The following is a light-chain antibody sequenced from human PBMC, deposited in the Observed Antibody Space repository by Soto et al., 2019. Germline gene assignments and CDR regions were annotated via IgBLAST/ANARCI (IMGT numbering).Light chain of an antibody. Sequence: EIVMTQSPGTLSVSPGESATLSCRASQSVSINLAWYQQKPGQAPRLLIYGVSIRATGIPARFSGSGSGTEFTLTISSLQSEDSAVYYCQQHNNWPLTFGGGTKVELK. V-gene: IGKV3-15*01. CDR1: QSVSIN. J-gene: IGKJ4*01. CDR2: GVS. CDR3: QQHNNWPLT.